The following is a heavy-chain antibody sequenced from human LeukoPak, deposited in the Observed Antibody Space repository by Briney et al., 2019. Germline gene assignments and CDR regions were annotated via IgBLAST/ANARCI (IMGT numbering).Heavy chain of an antibody. J-gene: IGHJ4*02. V-gene: IGHV3-30*18. CDR2: ISYEGSNK. CDR1: GFTFSSYG. CDR3: AKGARGLRYFDWFDY. D-gene: IGHD3-9*01. Sequence: PGRSLRLSCAASGFTFSSYGMHWVRQAAGKGLEWVAAISYEGSNKYYADSVKGRFTISRDNSKNTLYLQMNSLRAEDTAVYYCAKGARGLRYFDWFDYWGQGTLVTVSS.